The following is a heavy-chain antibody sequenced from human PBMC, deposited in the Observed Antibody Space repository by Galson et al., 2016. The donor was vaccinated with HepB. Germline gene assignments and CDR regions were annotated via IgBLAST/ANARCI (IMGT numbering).Heavy chain of an antibody. J-gene: IGHJ5*02. Sequence: SLRLSCAASGFTFSSYAIHWVRQAPGKGLEWVAVIWCDGSNKYYADSVKDRFTISRDNSKNTLYLQMNSLRAEDTAVYYCARETYYYDSSGYYSNWFDPWGQGTLVTVSS. V-gene: IGHV3-33*01. CDR1: GFTFSSYA. CDR2: IWCDGSNK. D-gene: IGHD3-22*01. CDR3: ARETYYYDSSGYYSNWFDP.